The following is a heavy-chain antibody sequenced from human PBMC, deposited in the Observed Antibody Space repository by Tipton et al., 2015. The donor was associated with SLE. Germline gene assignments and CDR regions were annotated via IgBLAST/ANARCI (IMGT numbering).Heavy chain of an antibody. V-gene: IGHV4-34*01. D-gene: IGHD4-11*01. Sequence: TLSLTCAVYGGSFSGYYWSWIRQPPGKGLEWIGSMYYSGNTYYNPSLKSRVTISVDTSKNHFSLKLSSVTAADTAVYYCARGVDSTLDYWGQGTLVTVSS. CDR3: ARGVDSTLDY. J-gene: IGHJ4*02. CDR1: GGSFSGYY. CDR2: MYYSGNT.